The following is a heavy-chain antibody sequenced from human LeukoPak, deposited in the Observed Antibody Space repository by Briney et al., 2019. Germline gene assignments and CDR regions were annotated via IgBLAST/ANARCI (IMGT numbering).Heavy chain of an antibody. CDR3: ARNGYSGYDLQFRYYYYYMDV. Sequence: SETLSLTCTVSGGSISNDYWSWIRQPPGKGLEWIGYTSYTGSTNYNPSLRSRVTISVDTSKNQFSLRLSSVTAADAAVYYCARNGYSGYDLQFRYYYYYMDVWGKGTTVTVSS. CDR2: TSYTGST. D-gene: IGHD5-12*01. CDR1: GGSISNDY. J-gene: IGHJ6*03. V-gene: IGHV4-59*01.